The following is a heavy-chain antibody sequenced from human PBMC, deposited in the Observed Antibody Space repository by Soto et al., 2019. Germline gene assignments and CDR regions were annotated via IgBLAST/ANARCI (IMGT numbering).Heavy chain of an antibody. CDR2: ISGSGGST. J-gene: IGHJ4*02. Sequence: EVQLLDSGGGLVQPGGSLRLSCVASGFTFSSYAMNWVRQAPGKGLEWVSVISGSGGSTYYADSVKGRFTISRDNSKNTLYLQMNSLRAEDTAVYYCARRGPGTYFDYWGQGTLVTVSS. V-gene: IGHV3-23*01. CDR3: ARRGPGTYFDY. CDR1: GFTFSSYA. D-gene: IGHD6-13*01.